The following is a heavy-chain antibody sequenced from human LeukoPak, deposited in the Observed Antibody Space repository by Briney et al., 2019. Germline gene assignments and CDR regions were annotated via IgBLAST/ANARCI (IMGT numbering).Heavy chain of an antibody. CDR2: IYYSGST. V-gene: IGHV4-4*02. CDR1: GVSVSINYA. CDR3: VRGGYWAFDY. Sequence: PSETLSLTCGVSGVSVSINYAWSSVRQPPGKGLEWIGEIYYSGSTSYKSSLKRRVTMSVDKSKNQFSLTLSSVTAADTAVYYCVRGGYWAFDYWGQGGLVIVSS. D-gene: IGHD2-8*02. J-gene: IGHJ4*02.